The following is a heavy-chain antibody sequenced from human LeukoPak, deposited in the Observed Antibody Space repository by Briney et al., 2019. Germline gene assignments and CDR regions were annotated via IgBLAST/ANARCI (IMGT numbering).Heavy chain of an antibody. V-gene: IGHV4-34*01. CDR2: INHSGST. CDR3: ARRAVVPATYPNDAFDI. D-gene: IGHD2-2*01. Sequence: SETLSLTCAVYGGSFSGYYWSWIRQPPGKGLEWIGEINHSGSTNYNPSLKSRVTISVDTSKNQFSLKLSSVTAADTAVYYCARRAVVPATYPNDAFDIWGHGTMVTVSS. CDR1: GGSFSGYY. J-gene: IGHJ3*02.